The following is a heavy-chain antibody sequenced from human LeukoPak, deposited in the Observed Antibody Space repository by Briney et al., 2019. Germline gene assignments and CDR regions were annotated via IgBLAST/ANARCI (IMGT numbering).Heavy chain of an antibody. Sequence: ASVKVSCKASGYTFAGYYMHWVRQAPGQGLEWMGWINPNSGGTSYAQKFQGRVTMTRDTSISTAYMELSRLRSDDTAVYYCARELLYCGGDCYIPHDAFDIWGQGTMVTVSS. CDR1: GYTFAGYY. CDR2: INPNSGGT. V-gene: IGHV1-2*02. J-gene: IGHJ3*02. D-gene: IGHD2-21*02. CDR3: ARELLYCGGDCYIPHDAFDI.